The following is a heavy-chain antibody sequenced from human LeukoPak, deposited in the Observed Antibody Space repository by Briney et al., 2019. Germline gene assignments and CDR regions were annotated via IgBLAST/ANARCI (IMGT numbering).Heavy chain of an antibody. J-gene: IGHJ4*02. CDR1: GFTFSSYG. D-gene: IGHD3-16*01. CDR3: ARDGGAEEGIDY. V-gene: IGHV3-33*01. Sequence: GGSLRLSCAASGFTFSSYGMHWVRQAPGKGLEWVAVIWYDGSNKYYADSVKGRFTISRDNSKNTLYLQMNSLRAEDTAVYYCARDGGAEEGIDYWGQGTLVTVSS. CDR2: IWYDGSNK.